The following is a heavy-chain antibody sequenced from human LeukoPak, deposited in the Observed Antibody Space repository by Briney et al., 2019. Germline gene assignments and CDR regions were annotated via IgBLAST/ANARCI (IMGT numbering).Heavy chain of an antibody. CDR1: GGSISSYY. J-gene: IGHJ4*02. Sequence: SETLSLTCTVSGGSISSYYWSWIRQPPGKGLEWIAYISDIGSVDYNPSLKSRVTISLETSKNQFSLKLSSVTAADTAVYYCAGHHPRNTVDFWGQGTLVTVSS. CDR3: AGHHPRNTVDF. V-gene: IGHV4-59*08. CDR2: ISDIGSV. D-gene: IGHD2-8*02.